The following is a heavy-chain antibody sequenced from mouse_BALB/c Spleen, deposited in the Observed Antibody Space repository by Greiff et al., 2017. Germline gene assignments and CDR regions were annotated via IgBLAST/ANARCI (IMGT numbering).Heavy chain of an antibody. J-gene: IGHJ4*01. CDR2: ISSGGSYT. Sequence: EVQGVESGGDLVKPGGSLKLSCAASGFTFSSYGMSWVRQTPDKRLEWVATISSGGSYTYYPDSVKGRFTISRDNAKNTLYLQMSSLKSEDTAMYYGARHHKRLYAMDYWGQGTSVTVSS. V-gene: IGHV5-6*01. CDR3: ARHHKRLYAMDY. CDR1: GFTFSSYG.